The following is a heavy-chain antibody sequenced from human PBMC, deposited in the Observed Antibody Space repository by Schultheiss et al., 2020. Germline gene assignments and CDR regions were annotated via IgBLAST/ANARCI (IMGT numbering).Heavy chain of an antibody. J-gene: IGHJ4*02. CDR2: IWYDGSNK. CDR3: ARAHAPEYSAYYFDY. CDR1: RFTFSTYG. V-gene: IGHV3-33*01. D-gene: IGHD1-14*01. Sequence: GGSLRLSCAASRFTFSTYGMYWVRQAPGKGLEWVAVIWYDGSNKYYADSVKGRFTISRDNAKNTLYLQMNSLRAEDTAVYYCARAHAPEYSAYYFDYWGQGTLVTVSS.